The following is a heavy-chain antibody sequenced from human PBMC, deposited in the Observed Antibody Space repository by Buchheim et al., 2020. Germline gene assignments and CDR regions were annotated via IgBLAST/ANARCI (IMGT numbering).Heavy chain of an antibody. D-gene: IGHD3-10*01. J-gene: IGHJ4*02. CDR3: AKVNGLLWFGETSYFDY. Sequence: QVQLVESGGGVVQPGRSLRLSCAASGFTFSSYGMHWVRQAPGKGLEWVAVISYDGSNKYYADSVKGRFTISRDNSKNTLYLQRNSLRAEETAVYYCAKVNGLLWFGETSYFDYWGQGTL. V-gene: IGHV3-30*18. CDR1: GFTFSSYG. CDR2: ISYDGSNK.